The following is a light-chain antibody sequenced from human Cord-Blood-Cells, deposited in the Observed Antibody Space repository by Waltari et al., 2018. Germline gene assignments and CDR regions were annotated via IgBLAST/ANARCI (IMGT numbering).Light chain of an antibody. J-gene: IGKJ1*01. Sequence: DIQMTQSPSSLSASVGDRVTITCRASQSISSYLNWYQQKPGKAPKLLIYAASSVQSGVPSRFSGSGSGTDVTLTISSLQPEDFATYYCQQSYSTLWTLGQGTKVEIK. CDR1: QSISSY. CDR3: QQSYSTLWT. CDR2: AAS. V-gene: IGKV1-39*01.